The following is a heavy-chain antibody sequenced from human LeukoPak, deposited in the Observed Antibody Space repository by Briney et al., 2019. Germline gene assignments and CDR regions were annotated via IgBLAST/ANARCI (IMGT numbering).Heavy chain of an antibody. Sequence: GASVKVSCKASGGTFSSYVISWVRQAPGQGLEWMGGIIPIFGTANYAQKFQGRVTITADESPSTAYMELSSLRSEDTAVYYCARALLRYCSSTSCYWFDPWGQGTLVTVSS. V-gene: IGHV1-69*13. CDR2: IIPIFGTA. J-gene: IGHJ5*02. CDR1: GGTFSSYV. D-gene: IGHD2-2*01. CDR3: ARALLRYCSSTSCYWFDP.